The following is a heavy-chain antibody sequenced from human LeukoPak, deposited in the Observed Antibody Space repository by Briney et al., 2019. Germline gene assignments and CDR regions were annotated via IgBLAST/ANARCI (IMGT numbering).Heavy chain of an antibody. V-gene: IGHV4-59*01. D-gene: IGHD2-15*01. J-gene: IGHJ4*02. Sequence: SETLSLTCTVSGGSISSYYWSWIWQPPGKGLEWIGYIYYSGSTNYNPSLKSRVTISVDTSKNQFSLKLSSVTAADTAVYYCARGGVVGAIDYWGQGTLVTVSS. CDR2: IYYSGST. CDR1: GGSISSYY. CDR3: ARGGVVGAIDY.